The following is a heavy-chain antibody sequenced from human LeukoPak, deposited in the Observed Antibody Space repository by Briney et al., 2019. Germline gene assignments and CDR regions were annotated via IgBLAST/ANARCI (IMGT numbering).Heavy chain of an antibody. CDR2: IRSNGETT. Sequence: GGSLRLSCAASGFTFSSIAMTWVRQAPGKGLEWVSTIRSNGETTYNADSVKGRFTISRDNSKKTLYLQLNSLRVEDTAIYYCAKGQELDDGVFDSWGQGTLVTVSS. J-gene: IGHJ4*02. CDR3: AKGQELDDGVFDS. D-gene: IGHD1-1*01. CDR1: GFTFSSIA. V-gene: IGHV3-23*01.